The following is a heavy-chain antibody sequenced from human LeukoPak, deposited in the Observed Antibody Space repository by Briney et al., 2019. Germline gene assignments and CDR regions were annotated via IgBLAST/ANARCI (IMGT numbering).Heavy chain of an antibody. V-gene: IGHV3-21*01. CDR3: VRSPTSSPYYYDSSGYYANY. CDR2: ISSSSSYI. Sequence: GGSLRLSCAASGFTFSSYSMNWVRQAPGKGLEWVSSISSSSSYIYYADSVKGRFTISRDNAKNSLYLQMNSLRAEDTAVYYCVRSPTSSPYYYDSSGYYANYWGQGTLVTVSS. J-gene: IGHJ4*02. CDR1: GFTFSSYS. D-gene: IGHD3-22*01.